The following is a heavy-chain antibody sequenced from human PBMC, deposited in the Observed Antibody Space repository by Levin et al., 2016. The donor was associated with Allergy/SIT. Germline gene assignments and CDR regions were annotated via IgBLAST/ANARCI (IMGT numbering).Heavy chain of an antibody. V-gene: IGHV3-33*01. CDR1: GFTFSSYG. D-gene: IGHD1-26*01. CDR3: ARDGEVGAYFQH. CDR2: IWYDGSNK. J-gene: IGHJ1*01. Sequence: GGSLRLSCAASGFTFSSYGMHWVRQAPGKGLEWVAVIWYDGSNKYYADSVKGRFTISRDNSKNTLYLQMNSLRAEDTAVYYCARDGEVGAYFQHWGQGTLVTVSS.